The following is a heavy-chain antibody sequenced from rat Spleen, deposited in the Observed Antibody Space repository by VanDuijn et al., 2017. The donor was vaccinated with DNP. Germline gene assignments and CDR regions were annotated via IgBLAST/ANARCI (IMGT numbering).Heavy chain of an antibody. D-gene: IGHD1-9*01. CDR3: ARHSRTTAITEYFDY. Sequence: EVQLVESGGGLVQPGRSLKLSCAASGFTFSDYYMAWVRQAPTKGLEWVASISPSGGSTDYRDSVKGRFSVSRENAKSSLYLQMNSLKSEDTATYYCARHSRTTAITEYFDYWGQGVMVTVSS. V-gene: IGHV5-25*01. J-gene: IGHJ2*01. CDR2: ISPSGGST. CDR1: GFTFSDYY.